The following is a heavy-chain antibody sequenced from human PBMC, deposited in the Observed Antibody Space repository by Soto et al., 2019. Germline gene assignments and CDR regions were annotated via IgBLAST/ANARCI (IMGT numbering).Heavy chain of an antibody. CDR1: GFTFSNYW. CDR3: ARGDCVGGTCYSLAGSFYYDRDV. V-gene: IGHV3-74*02. CDR2: INSDGSVS. J-gene: IGHJ6*03. Sequence: EVQLVESGGGLVQPGGSLRLSCAASGFTFSNYWMYWVRQAPGKGLEWVSRINSDGSVSSYADSVKGRLTISRDNVKNTLYLQMDRLRAEDTAVYYCARGDCVGGTCYSLAGSFYYDRDVWGKGTTVTVFS. D-gene: IGHD2-15*01.